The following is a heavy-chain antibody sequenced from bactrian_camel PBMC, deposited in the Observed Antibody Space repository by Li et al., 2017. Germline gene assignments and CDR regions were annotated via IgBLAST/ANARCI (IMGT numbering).Heavy chain of an antibody. V-gene: IGHV3S40*01. CDR1: GFTVSSTA. D-gene: IGHD6*01. Sequence: VQPVESGGGLVQPGGSLRLSCAASGFTVSSTAMSWVRQTPEKGLEWVSLITSSGGSKLYADSVKGRFTISRDNAENTMYVQMDNLQPEDTAEYYCVAGPFGYWGQGTQVTVS. J-gene: IGHJ6*01. CDR3: VAGPFGY. CDR2: ITSSGGSK.